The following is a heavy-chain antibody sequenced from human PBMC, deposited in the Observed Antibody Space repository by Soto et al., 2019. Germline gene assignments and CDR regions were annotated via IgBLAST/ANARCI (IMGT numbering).Heavy chain of an antibody. V-gene: IGHV4-39*02. CDR3: AREESPRYCSGGSCSPGGY. J-gene: IGHJ4*02. D-gene: IGHD2-15*01. Sequence: PSEPLSLTCTVSGDSITSGESYWSWIRQPPGKGLEWIGSIYYNGSTYYNPSLKSRVTISVDTSKNQFSLKLSSVTAADTAVYYCAREESPRYCSGGSCSPGGYWGQGTLVTVSS. CDR1: GDSITSGESY. CDR2: IYYNGST.